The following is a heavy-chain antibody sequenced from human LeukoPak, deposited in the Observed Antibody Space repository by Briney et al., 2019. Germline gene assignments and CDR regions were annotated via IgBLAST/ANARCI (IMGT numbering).Heavy chain of an antibody. J-gene: IGHJ4*02. V-gene: IGHV3-30*02. Sequence: GGSLRLSCAASGFTFSSYGMHWVRQAPGKGLEWVGFIRYDGSNKYYADSVKGRFTISRDNSKNTLYLQMNSLRAEDTAVYYCAKGAPEYGGFDYWGQGTLVTVSS. CDR1: GFTFSSYG. CDR3: AKGAPEYGGFDY. D-gene: IGHD4/OR15-4a*01. CDR2: IRYDGSNK.